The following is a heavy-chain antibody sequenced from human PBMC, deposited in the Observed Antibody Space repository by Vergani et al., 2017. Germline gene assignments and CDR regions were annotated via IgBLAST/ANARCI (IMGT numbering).Heavy chain of an antibody. CDR2: ISWNSGSI. CDR3: AKDSRPAYYDILTGYYSNWFDP. J-gene: IGHJ5*02. V-gene: IGHV3-9*01. CDR1: GFTFDDYA. D-gene: IGHD3-9*01. Sequence: EVQLVESGGGLVQPGRSLRLSCAPSGFTFDDYAMHWVRQAPGKGLEWVSCISWNSGSIGYADSVKGRFTISRDNAKNSLYLQMNSLRAEDTALYYCAKDSRPAYYDILTGYYSNWFDPWGQGTLVTVSS.